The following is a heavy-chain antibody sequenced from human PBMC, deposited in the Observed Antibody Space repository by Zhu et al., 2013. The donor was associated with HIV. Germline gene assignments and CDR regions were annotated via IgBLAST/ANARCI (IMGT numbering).Heavy chain of an antibody. V-gene: IGHV1-8*01. CDR2: MNPKSDNA. Sequence: KVSCKASGYTFSSYDINWVRQATGQGLEWMGWMNPKSDNAGYAQKFQGRVTMTRNISISTAYMELNSLTSEDTAVYYCARGRWDSNGYYSYWGQGTLVTVSS. D-gene: IGHD3-22*01. CDR3: ARGRWDSNGYYSY. J-gene: IGHJ4*02. CDR1: GYTFSSYD.